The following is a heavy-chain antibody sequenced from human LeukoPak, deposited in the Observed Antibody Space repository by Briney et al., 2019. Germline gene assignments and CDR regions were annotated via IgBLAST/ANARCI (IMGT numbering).Heavy chain of an antibody. CDR2: TYYRSKWYN. Sequence: SQTLSLTCAISGDSVSSYSAAWSWIRQSPSRGLEWLGTTYYRSKWYNDYAVSVKSRITINPDTSKNQFSLQLTSVTPEDTAVYYCARSGGHDAFDIWGQGTVVTVSS. D-gene: IGHD4-23*01. J-gene: IGHJ3*02. CDR3: ARSGGHDAFDI. V-gene: IGHV6-1*01. CDR1: GDSVSSYSAA.